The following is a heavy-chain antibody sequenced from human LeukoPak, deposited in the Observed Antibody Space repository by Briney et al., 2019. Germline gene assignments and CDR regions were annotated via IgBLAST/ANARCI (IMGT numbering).Heavy chain of an antibody. J-gene: IGHJ4*02. CDR1: GFTFNNYG. CDR2: IRYDGSNK. D-gene: IGHD5-12*01. Sequence: QPGGSLRLSCAASGFTFNNYGMLWVRQAPGKGLEWVACIRYDGSNKYYADSVKGRFTISRDNSKNTLYLQMNSLRAEDTAVYYCAKDAFRSHIVATGRGLLSYWGQGTLVTVSS. CDR3: AKDAFRSHIVATGRGLLSY. V-gene: IGHV3-30*02.